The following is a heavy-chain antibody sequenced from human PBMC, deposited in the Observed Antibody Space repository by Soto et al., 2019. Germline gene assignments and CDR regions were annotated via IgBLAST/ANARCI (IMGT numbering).Heavy chain of an antibody. CDR3: ARYGEREARRGDYYYHVMAV. D-gene: IGHD1-26*01. CDR2: IWSDGSNK. V-gene: IGHV3-33*01. J-gene: IGHJ6*02. CDR1: GFAFSNSG. Sequence: QVQLVESGGVVVQPGRSLRLSCAASGFAFSNSGMHWVRQAPGKGRVWVSLIWSDGSNKFYVDSVKGRFIISRDNSKYPLYPQMTSLRAEHPAVYYCARYGEREARRGDYYYHVMAVWGQGTTVTVSS.